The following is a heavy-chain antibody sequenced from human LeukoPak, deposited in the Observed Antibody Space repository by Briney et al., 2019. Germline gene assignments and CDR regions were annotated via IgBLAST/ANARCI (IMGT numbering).Heavy chain of an antibody. V-gene: IGHV4-34*01. CDR1: GGSFRGYY. Sequence: SETLSLTCAVYGGSFRGYYWSWIRQPPGKGLEWIGEINHSGSTNYNPSLKSRVTISVDTSKNQFSLKLSSVTAADTAVYYCAGNYYYYYGMDVWGQGTTVTVSS. CDR3: AGNYYYYYGMDV. J-gene: IGHJ6*02. CDR2: INHSGST.